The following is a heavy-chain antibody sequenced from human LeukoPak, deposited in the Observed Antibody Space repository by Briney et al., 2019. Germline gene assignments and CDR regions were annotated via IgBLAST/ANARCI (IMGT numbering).Heavy chain of an antibody. D-gene: IGHD3-9*01. V-gene: IGHV3-48*03. CDR1: GFTFSSYE. CDR3: ARDRSDILTGYLDY. CDR2: ISSRGSTI. J-gene: IGHJ4*02. Sequence: GGSLRLSCAASGFTFSSYETNWVRQAPGKGLEWASYISSRGSTIYYADSVKGRFTISRDNAKNSLYLQMNSLRAEDTAVYYCARDRSDILTGYLDYWGQGTLVTVSS.